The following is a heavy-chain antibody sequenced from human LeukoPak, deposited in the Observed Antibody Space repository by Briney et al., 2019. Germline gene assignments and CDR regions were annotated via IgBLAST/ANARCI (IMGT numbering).Heavy chain of an antibody. CDR1: GGSISSGGYS. CDR2: IYHSGST. V-gene: IGHV4-30-2*01. J-gene: IGHJ4*02. Sequence: SETLSLTCAVSGGSISSGGYSWSWIRQPPGKGLEWIGYIYHSGSTYYNPSLKSRVTISVDRSKNQFSLKLSSVTAADTAVYYCARSRGGNTAMVGITYFDYWGQGTLVTVSS. CDR3: ARSRGGNTAMVGITYFDY. D-gene: IGHD5-18*01.